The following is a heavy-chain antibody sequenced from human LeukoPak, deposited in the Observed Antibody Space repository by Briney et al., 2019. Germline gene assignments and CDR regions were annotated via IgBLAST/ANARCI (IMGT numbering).Heavy chain of an antibody. CDR3: AKDILPGSAVAGGAYFDY. V-gene: IGHV3-9*01. CDR2: ISWNSGSI. Sequence: GGSLRLSCAASGFTFDDYAMHWVRHAPGKGLEWVSGISWNSGSIGYADSVKGRFTISRDNAKNSLYLQMNSLRAEDTALYYCAKDILPGSAVAGGAYFDYWGQGTLVTVSS. CDR1: GFTFDDYA. D-gene: IGHD6-19*01. J-gene: IGHJ4*02.